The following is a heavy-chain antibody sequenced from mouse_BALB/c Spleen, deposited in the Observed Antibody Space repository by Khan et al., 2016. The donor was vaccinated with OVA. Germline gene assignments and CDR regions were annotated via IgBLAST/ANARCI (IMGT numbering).Heavy chain of an antibody. D-gene: IGHD1-2*01. Sequence: VQLQQSGAELMKPGASVKLSCTVSGFNIKDTYMHWVKQRPEQGLEWIGRIDPANGNTKYDPKFQGKATITADTSSNTAYLQLSSLTSEDTAVXYLAFSLLLYAMDYWGQGTSVTVSS. CDR3: AFSLLLYAMDY. J-gene: IGHJ4*01. CDR1: GFNIKDTY. V-gene: IGHV14-3*02. CDR2: IDPANGNT.